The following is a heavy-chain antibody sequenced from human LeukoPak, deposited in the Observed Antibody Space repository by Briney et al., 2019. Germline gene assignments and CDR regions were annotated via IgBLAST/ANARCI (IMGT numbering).Heavy chain of an antibody. CDR1: GGSISSYY. CDR2: IYDSGST. J-gene: IGHJ3*02. V-gene: IGHV4-59*12. Sequence: SETLSLTCTVSGGSISSYYWSWIRQPPGKGLEWIGYIYDSGSTNYNPSLKSRVSISIDTSNNDLSLKVTSVTAADTAGYYCARAPWAYGNYVHAFDIWGQGTMVTVSS. D-gene: IGHD4-11*01. CDR3: ARAPWAYGNYVHAFDI.